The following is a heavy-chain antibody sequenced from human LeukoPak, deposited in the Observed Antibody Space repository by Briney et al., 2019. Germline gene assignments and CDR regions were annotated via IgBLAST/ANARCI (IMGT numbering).Heavy chain of an antibody. D-gene: IGHD3-22*01. V-gene: IGHV4-39*07. CDR2: IYYSGST. Sequence: SETLSLTCTVSGGSISSYYWGWIRQPPGKGLEWIGSIYYSGSTYYNPSLKSRVTISVDTSKNQFSLKLSSVTAADTAVYYCASGAQVGYYYDSSGYYRDIDNWFDPWGQGTLVTVSS. J-gene: IGHJ5*02. CDR3: ASGAQVGYYYDSSGYYRDIDNWFDP. CDR1: GGSISSYY.